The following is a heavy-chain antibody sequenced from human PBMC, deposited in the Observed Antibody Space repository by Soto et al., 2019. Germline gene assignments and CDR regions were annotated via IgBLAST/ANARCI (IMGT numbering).Heavy chain of an antibody. CDR1: GFTFSNYW. CDR3: ARGWPQSASGSHLAY. D-gene: IGHD3-10*01. Sequence: PGGSLRLSCAASGFTFSNYWMHWVRQAPGKGLVWVSRINTDGSSTTYADSVQGRFTISRDNAKNTLSLQMNSLRAEDTAVYYCARGWPQSASGSHLAYWGQGTLVTVSS. J-gene: IGHJ4*02. V-gene: IGHV3-74*01. CDR2: INTDGSST.